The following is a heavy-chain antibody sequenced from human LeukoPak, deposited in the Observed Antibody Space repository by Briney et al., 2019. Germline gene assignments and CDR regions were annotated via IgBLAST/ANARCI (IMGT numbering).Heavy chain of an antibody. Sequence: GASVKVSCKASGYTFTGYYMHWVRQAPGQGLEWMGWINPNSGGTNYAQKVQGRVTMTRDTSISTAYMELSRLRSDDTAVYYCARHSSSYSDAFDIWGQGTMVTVSS. CDR1: GYTFTGYY. CDR2: INPNSGGT. J-gene: IGHJ3*02. D-gene: IGHD6-6*01. CDR3: ARHSSSYSDAFDI. V-gene: IGHV1-2*02.